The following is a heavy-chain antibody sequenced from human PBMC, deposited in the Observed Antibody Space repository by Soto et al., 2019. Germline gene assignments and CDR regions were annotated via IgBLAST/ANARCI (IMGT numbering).Heavy chain of an antibody. CDR2: INHSGST. CDR3: ARDKITGLFDY. CDR1: GGSFSGYY. V-gene: IGHV4-34*01. D-gene: IGHD2-8*02. J-gene: IGHJ4*02. Sequence: QVQLQQWGAGLLKPSETLSLTCAVYGGSFSGYYWTWIRQPPGTGLEWIGEINHSGSTNYNPSLTSRVTISVDTSKNQFSLKLTSVTDADTAVYDCARDKITGLFDYWGQGTPVTVSS.